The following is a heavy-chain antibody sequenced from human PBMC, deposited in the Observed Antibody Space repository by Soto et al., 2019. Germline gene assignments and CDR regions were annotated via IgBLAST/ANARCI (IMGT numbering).Heavy chain of an antibody. CDR3: AKEFLSGYDSPLYY. CDR2: ISYDGINE. CDR1: GFTFSSYG. V-gene: IGHV3-30*18. J-gene: IGHJ4*02. D-gene: IGHD5-12*01. Sequence: QVQLVESGGGVVQPGRSLRLSCAASGFTFSSYGMHWVRQAPGKGLEWVAVISYDGINEYYADSVKGRFTISRDNSKNTLYLQMNSLRAEDTAVYYCAKEFLSGYDSPLYYWGQGTLVTVSS.